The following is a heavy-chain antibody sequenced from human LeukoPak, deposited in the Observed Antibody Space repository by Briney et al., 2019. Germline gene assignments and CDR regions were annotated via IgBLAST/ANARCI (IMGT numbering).Heavy chain of an antibody. CDR1: GFTFSSYA. Sequence: GRSLRLSCAASGFTFSSYAMHWVRQAPGKGLEWLAVISYDGSNKDYADSVKGRFTISRDNSKNTLYLQMNSLRAEDTAVYYCARDGTYYFGSRSFFDYWGQGTLVTVSS. J-gene: IGHJ4*02. CDR3: ARDGTYYFGSRSFFDY. V-gene: IGHV3-30-3*01. CDR2: ISYDGSNK. D-gene: IGHD3-10*01.